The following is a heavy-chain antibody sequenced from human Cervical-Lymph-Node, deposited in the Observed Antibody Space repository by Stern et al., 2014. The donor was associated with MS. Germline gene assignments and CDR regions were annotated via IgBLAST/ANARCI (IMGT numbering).Heavy chain of an antibody. V-gene: IGHV3-30-3*01. CDR2: ISYDGINK. CDR1: GFTFSSYA. D-gene: IGHD1-26*01. Sequence: MQLVESGGGVVQPGRSLRLSCAASGFTFSSYAMHWVRQAPGKGLEWVAVISYDGINKYYADSVKGRFTISRDNSKNTLYLQMNSLRAEDTAVYYCARYVGTKGGAFDIWGQGTMVTVSS. CDR3: ARYVGTKGGAFDI. J-gene: IGHJ3*02.